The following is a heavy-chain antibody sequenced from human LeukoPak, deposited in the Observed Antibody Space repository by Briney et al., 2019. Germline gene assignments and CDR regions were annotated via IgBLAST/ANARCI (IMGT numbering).Heavy chain of an antibody. D-gene: IGHD3-22*01. CDR1: GGSISSSNW. J-gene: IGHJ4*02. CDR3: ARGSGNYYDSSGYYEGNYFDY. Sequence: PSETLSLTCAVSGGSISSSNWWSWVRQPPGKGLEWIGEIYHSESTNYNPSLKSRVTISVDKSKNQFSLKLSSVTAADTAVYYCARGSGNYYDSSGYYEGNYFDYWGQGTLVTVSS. CDR2: IYHSEST. V-gene: IGHV4-4*02.